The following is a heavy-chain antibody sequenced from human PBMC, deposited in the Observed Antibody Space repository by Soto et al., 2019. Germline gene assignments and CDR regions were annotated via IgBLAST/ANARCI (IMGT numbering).Heavy chain of an antibody. V-gene: IGHV1-69*13. D-gene: IGHD2-21*02. CDR1: GVTFSSYA. Sequence: SVKVSCKASGVTFSSYAISWVRQAPGQGLEWMGGIIPIFGTANYAQKFQGRVTITADESTSTAYMELSSLRSEDTAVYYCARDSILAYCGGDCYYYYGMDVWGQGTTVTVSS. J-gene: IGHJ6*02. CDR2: IIPIFGTA. CDR3: ARDSILAYCGGDCYYYYGMDV.